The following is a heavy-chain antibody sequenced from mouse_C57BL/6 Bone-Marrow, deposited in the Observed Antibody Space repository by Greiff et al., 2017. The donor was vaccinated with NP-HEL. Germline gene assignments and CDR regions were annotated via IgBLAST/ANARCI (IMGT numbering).Heavy chain of an antibody. CDR2: IYPRSGNT. J-gene: IGHJ3*01. Sequence: QVQLQQSGAELARPGASVKLSCMASGFTFTSYGISWVKQRTGQGLEWIGEIYPRSGNTYYNETFKGKATLTADKSSSTAYMELRSLTSEASAVYFCARPDLSGGFAYWGRGNLVTVSA. CDR1: GFTFTSYG. CDR3: ARPDLSGGFAY. V-gene: IGHV1-81*01. D-gene: IGHD2-3*01.